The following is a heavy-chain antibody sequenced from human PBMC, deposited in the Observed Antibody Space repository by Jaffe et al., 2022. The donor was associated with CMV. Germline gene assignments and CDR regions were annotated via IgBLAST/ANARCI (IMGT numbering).Heavy chain of an antibody. CDR2: IYNDRSSV. J-gene: IGHJ6*02. CDR1: GFTFGDYY. D-gene: IGHD2-15*01. CDR3: ARDRYCSGGSCYSLVNPQIKQYFQHGMDV. V-gene: IGHV3-11*01. Sequence: HVQLVESGGGLVKPGGSLRLSCVASGFTFGDYYMSWIRQAPGKGLEWLSYIYNDRSSVQYGDSVKGRFTISRDNAQNSLYLQMNSLRDEDTAVYYCARDRYCSGGSCYSLVNPQIKQYFQHGMDVWGQGTTVIVSS.